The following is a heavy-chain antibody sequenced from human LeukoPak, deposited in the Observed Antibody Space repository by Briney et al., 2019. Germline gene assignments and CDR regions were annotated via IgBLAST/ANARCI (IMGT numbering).Heavy chain of an antibody. Sequence: ASVKVSCKVSGYTLTELSMHWVRQAPGKGLEWMGGFDPEDGETIYAQKFQGRGTMTEDTSTDTAYMELSSLRSEDTAVYYCATWGRLYCSGGSCYSLYYYYMDVWGKGTTVTVSS. CDR3: ATWGRLYCSGGSCYSLYYYYMDV. V-gene: IGHV1-24*01. CDR2: FDPEDGET. D-gene: IGHD2-15*01. CDR1: GYTLTELS. J-gene: IGHJ6*03.